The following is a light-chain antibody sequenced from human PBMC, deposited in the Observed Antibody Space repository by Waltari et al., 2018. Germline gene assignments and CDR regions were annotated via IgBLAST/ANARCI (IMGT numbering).Light chain of an antibody. Sequence: DIVMTQSPDSLAVSLGERAPINCKSSQSILYRSNNENYLAWYQQKPGQPPKLLIYWASTRESGVPDRFSGGGSGTDFTLTISSLQAEDVAIYYCQQYYTTPLTFGVGTKVEIK. CDR1: QSILYRSNNENY. V-gene: IGKV4-1*01. CDR2: WAS. J-gene: IGKJ4*01. CDR3: QQYYTTPLT.